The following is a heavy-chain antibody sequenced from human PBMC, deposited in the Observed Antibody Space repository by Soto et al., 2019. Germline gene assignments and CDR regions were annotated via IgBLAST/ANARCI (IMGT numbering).Heavy chain of an antibody. CDR1: GGPFNNFI. CDR2: IIPILNKT. Sequence: QVLLEQSGSVVKRPGSSVTVSCKASGGPFNNFIFTWVRQAPGQGLEWMGRIIPILNKTNYAQAFRGRVAITADAHASTSYKQLTSLMLDDTAMYYCVKDFSGYTSLWGQGTLVSVSS. V-gene: IGHV1-69*02. J-gene: IGHJ4*02. CDR3: VKDFSGYTSL. D-gene: IGHD3-3*01.